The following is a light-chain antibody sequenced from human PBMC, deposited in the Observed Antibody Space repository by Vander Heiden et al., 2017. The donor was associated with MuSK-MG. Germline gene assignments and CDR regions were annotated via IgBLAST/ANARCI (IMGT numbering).Light chain of an antibody. V-gene: IGLV1-40*01. J-gene: IGLJ2*01. CDR1: SPNIRAGYD. CDR2: GNS. Sequence: QSVLTQPPSVSGAPGQRVTISCPGSSPNIRAGYDVHWYQQLPGTAPKLLIYGNSNRPSGVPDRFSGSKSGTSASLAITGLQAEEEADYYCQSYDSSLSGSHVVFGGGTKLTVL. CDR3: QSYDSSLSGSHVV.